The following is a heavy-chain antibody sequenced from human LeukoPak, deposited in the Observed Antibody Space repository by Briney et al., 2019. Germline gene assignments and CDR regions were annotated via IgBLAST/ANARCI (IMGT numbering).Heavy chain of an antibody. J-gene: IGHJ4*02. CDR1: GFTVTDNY. D-gene: IGHD4-17*01. CDR3: ARTNPVCGDYDY. V-gene: IGHV3-53*01. Sequence: AGSMRLACAVSGFTVTDNYMSWVRQAAGKVLQWVSVIHPDGRTYYADSVKGRFTISRDISRNTLLLQMNSLRPDDTAVHYCARTNPVCGDYDYWGQGTLVTVSS. CDR2: IHPDGRT.